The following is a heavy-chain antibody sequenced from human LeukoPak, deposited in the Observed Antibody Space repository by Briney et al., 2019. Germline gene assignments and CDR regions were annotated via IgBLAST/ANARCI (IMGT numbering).Heavy chain of an antibody. D-gene: IGHD4-17*01. CDR1: GFTFSSYA. Sequence: GGSLRLSCAASGFTFSSYAMSWVRQAPGKGLEWVSSISSSSSYIYYADSVKGRFTISRDNAKNSLYLQMNSLRAEDTAVYYCARDLSGDYPLFDYWGQGTLVTVSS. J-gene: IGHJ4*02. V-gene: IGHV3-21*01. CDR2: ISSSSSYI. CDR3: ARDLSGDYPLFDY.